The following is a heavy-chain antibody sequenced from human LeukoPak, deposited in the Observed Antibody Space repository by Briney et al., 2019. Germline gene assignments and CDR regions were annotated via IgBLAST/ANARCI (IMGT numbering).Heavy chain of an antibody. V-gene: IGHV4-59*01. CDR1: GGSISSYY. CDR3: ARTPGRGGFDY. D-gene: IGHD3-10*01. CDR2: IYYSGST. J-gene: IGHJ4*02. Sequence: SETLSLTCTVSGGSISSYYWSWIRQPPGKGLEWIAYIYYSGSTNYNPSLKSRVTISVDTSKNQFSLKLSPVTAADTAVYYCARTPGRGGFDYWGQGTLVTVSS.